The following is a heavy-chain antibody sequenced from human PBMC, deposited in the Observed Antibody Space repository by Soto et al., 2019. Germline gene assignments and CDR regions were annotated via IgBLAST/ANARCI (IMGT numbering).Heavy chain of an antibody. CDR1: GDSISRYY. V-gene: IGHV4-59*01. CDR3: AREPTAVDSSGSWFDP. Sequence: PSETLSLTCTVSGDSISRYYWSWIRQPPGKGLEWIGYIYYSGSTNYNPSLKSRVTISVDTSKNQFSLRLSSVTAADTAVYYCAREPTAVDSSGSWFDPWGQGTLVTVSS. CDR2: IYYSGST. D-gene: IGHD3-22*01. J-gene: IGHJ5*02.